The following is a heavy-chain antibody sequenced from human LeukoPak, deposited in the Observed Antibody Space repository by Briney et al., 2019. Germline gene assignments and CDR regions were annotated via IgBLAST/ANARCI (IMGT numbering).Heavy chain of an antibody. V-gene: IGHV3-30*18. CDR1: GFTRCGYG. Sequence: PGGSLRLSCAASGFTRCGYGMEGFRQAPDKGLEWVAAISNDGSNKYYADSVKGRFTISRDNSKNTLYLQMNSLRAEDTAVYYCAKVDIVATIDAGRLVDYWGQGTLVTVSS. CDR3: AKVDIVATIDAGRLVDY. J-gene: IGHJ4*02. D-gene: IGHD5-12*01. CDR2: ISNDGSNK.